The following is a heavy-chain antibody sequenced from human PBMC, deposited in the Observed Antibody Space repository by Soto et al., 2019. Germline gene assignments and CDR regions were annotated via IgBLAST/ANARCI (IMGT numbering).Heavy chain of an antibody. J-gene: IGHJ4*02. CDR1: GGSISSGDYY. CDR3: ARHYNTGAFFDY. CDR2: IYYSGST. V-gene: IGHV4-30-4*01. D-gene: IGHD1-20*01. Sequence: QVQLQESGPGLVKPSQTLSLTCTVSGGSISSGDYYWSWIRQPPGKGLEWIGYIYYSGSTYYNPSLKSRVTIFVDTFENHFSLRVRSVTATDTAVYFCARHYNTGAFFDYWGQGILVTVSS.